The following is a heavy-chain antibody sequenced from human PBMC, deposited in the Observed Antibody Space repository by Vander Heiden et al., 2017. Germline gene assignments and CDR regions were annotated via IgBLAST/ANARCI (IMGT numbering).Heavy chain of an antibody. Sequence: VPLVPSAAAVPPPGASLQISCKLSGDTQPNSGSGGGRQRPGKGREWVGLVHPGDSDTRYSPSFQGQVTLSADKSTRTAYLQWNSLKASDTGIYYCARQTMIRKVGWFDPWGQGTLVTVSA. D-gene: IGHD3-10*01. CDR2: VHPGDSDT. V-gene: IGHV5-51*01. J-gene: IGHJ5*02. CDR3: ARQTMIRKVGWFDP. CDR1: GDTQPNSG.